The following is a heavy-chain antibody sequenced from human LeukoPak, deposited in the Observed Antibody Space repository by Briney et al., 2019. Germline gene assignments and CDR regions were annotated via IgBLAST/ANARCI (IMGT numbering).Heavy chain of an antibody. V-gene: IGHV4-30-2*01. Sequence: SQTLSPTCAVSGGSISSGGYSWSWIRQPPGKGLEWIGYIYHSGSTYYNPSLKSRVTISVVRSKNQFSLKLSSVTAADTAVYYCARAASWRSGLDYWGQGTLVTVSS. D-gene: IGHD3-3*01. J-gene: IGHJ4*02. CDR1: GGSISSGGYS. CDR3: ARAASWRSGLDY. CDR2: IYHSGST.